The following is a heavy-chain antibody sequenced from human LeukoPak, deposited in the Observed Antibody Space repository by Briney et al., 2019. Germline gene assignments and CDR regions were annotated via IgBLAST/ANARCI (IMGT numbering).Heavy chain of an antibody. CDR1: GYTFTSYG. J-gene: IGHJ5*02. V-gene: IGHV1-18*01. Sequence: GASVKVSCKASGYTFTSYGISWVRQAPGQGLEWMGWISAYNGNTNYAQKLQGRVTMTTDTSTSTAYMELRSLRSDDTAVYYCARDIGSIFGVARVYWFDPWGQGTLVTVSS. D-gene: IGHD3-3*01. CDR3: ARDIGSIFGVARVYWFDP. CDR2: ISAYNGNT.